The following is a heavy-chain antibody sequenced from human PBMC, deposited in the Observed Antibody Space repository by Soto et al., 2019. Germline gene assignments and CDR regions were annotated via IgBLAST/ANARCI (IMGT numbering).Heavy chain of an antibody. Sequence: SETLSLTCAVYGGSFSGYYWSWIRQPPGKGLEWIGEINHSGSTNYNPSLKSRVTISVDTSKNQFSLKLSSVTAADTAVYYCARGARITIFGVVIIRRGYYGMDVWGQGTTVTVSS. D-gene: IGHD3-3*01. CDR1: GGSFSGYY. V-gene: IGHV4-34*01. J-gene: IGHJ6*02. CDR3: ARGARITIFGVVIIRRGYYGMDV. CDR2: INHSGST.